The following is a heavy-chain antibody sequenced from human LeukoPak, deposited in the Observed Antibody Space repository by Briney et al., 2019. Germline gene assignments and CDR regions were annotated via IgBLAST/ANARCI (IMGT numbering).Heavy chain of an antibody. D-gene: IGHD3-10*01. CDR2: ISYDGSNK. Sequence: GGSLRLSCAASGFIFSSYAMHWVRQAPGKGLEWVAVISYDGSNKYYADSVKGRFTISRDNSKNTLYLHIKSLRADDTAVYFCARDQVQSNTMVRGAWGMDVWGQGTTVTVSS. CDR3: ARDQVQSNTMVRGAWGMDV. CDR1: GFIFSSYA. J-gene: IGHJ6*02. V-gene: IGHV3-30-3*01.